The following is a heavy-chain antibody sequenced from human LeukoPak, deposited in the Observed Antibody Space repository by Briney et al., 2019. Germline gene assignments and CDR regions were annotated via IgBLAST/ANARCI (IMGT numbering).Heavy chain of an antibody. J-gene: IGHJ4*02. CDR1: GFTFSSYS. D-gene: IGHD2-15*01. CDR3: ARDLIRAGDIVVVVAATTRAYFDY. CDR2: ISSSSSYI. V-gene: IGHV3-21*01. Sequence: PGGSLRLSCAASGFTFSSYSMNWVRQAPGKGLEWVSSISSSSSYIYYADSVKGRFTISRDNAKNSLYLQMNSLRAEDTAVYYCARDLIRAGDIVVVVAATTRAYFDYWGQGTLVTVSS.